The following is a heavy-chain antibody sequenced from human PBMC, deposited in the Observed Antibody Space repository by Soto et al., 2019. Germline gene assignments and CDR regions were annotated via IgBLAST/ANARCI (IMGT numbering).Heavy chain of an antibody. CDR1: GYTFTGYY. J-gene: IGHJ6*03. V-gene: IGHV1-2*04. CDR2: INPNSGGT. D-gene: IGHD6-13*01. Sequence: ASVNVYCKASGYTFTGYYMHWVRQAPGQGLEWMGWINPNSGGTNYAQKFQGWVTMTRDTSISTAYMELSRLRSDDTAVYYCAREIAAAGTGYYYYYMDVWGKGTTVTVSS. CDR3: AREIAAAGTGYYYYYMDV.